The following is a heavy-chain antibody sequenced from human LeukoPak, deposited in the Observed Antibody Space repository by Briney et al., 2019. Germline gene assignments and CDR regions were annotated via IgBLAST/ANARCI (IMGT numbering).Heavy chain of an antibody. D-gene: IGHD2-2*01. CDR1: GFTVSSNY. Sequence: GGSRRLSCAASGFTVSSNYMSWVRQAPGKGLEWVSVIYSGGSTYYADSVKGRFTISRDNSKNTLYLQMNSLRAEDTAVYYCARGYEDSGLVVVPAAMEKAFDIWGQGTMVTAPS. V-gene: IGHV3-53*01. J-gene: IGHJ3*02. CDR2: IYSGGST. CDR3: ARGYEDSGLVVVPAAMEKAFDI.